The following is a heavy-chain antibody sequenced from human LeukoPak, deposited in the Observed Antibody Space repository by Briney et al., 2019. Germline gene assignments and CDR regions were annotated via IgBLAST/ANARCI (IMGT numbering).Heavy chain of an antibody. J-gene: IGHJ6*02. V-gene: IGHV4-59*12. D-gene: IGHD3-22*01. CDR2: IYYSGYT. CDR1: GGSISSNY. Sequence: PSETLSLTCTVSGGSISSNYWSWIRQPPGKGLEWIGYIYYSGYTNYNPSLKSRVTISVDTSKNQFSLKLSSVTAADTAVYYCARRLGYYYYGMDVWGQGTTVTVSS. CDR3: ARRLGYYYYGMDV.